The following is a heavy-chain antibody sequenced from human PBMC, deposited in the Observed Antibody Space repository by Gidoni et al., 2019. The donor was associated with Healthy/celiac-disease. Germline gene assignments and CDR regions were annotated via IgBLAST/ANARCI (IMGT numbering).Heavy chain of an antibody. J-gene: IGHJ2*01. CDR2: ITWNSGRI. CDR1: GFTFAVYA. V-gene: IGHV3-9*03. Sequence: EVQLLESGGGLVQPGRSLRHSCAASGFTFAVYAIHWVRPGPGKGLEWVSGITWNSGRIGYADAVKGRFTISRDNAKNSLYLQMNSLRAEDMALYYCAKEGWYGSGWYSRYFDLWGRGTLVTVSS. D-gene: IGHD6-19*01. CDR3: AKEGWYGSGWYSRYFDL.